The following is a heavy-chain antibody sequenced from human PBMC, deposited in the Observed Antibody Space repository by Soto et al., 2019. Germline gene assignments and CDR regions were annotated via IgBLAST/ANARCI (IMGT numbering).Heavy chain of an antibody. J-gene: IGHJ4*02. V-gene: IGHV1-2*04. Sequence: QVQLVQSGAEVKKLGASVKFSCKASGYTFTAYYIHWVRQARGQGLEWVGWVNPNSGDTNYAQRFHGWVTMTGDTSVSTAYMDLTRLRSDDTAVYYCARGGYTYGYGLDYWGQGTLVTVSS. D-gene: IGHD5-18*01. CDR1: GYTFTAYY. CDR3: ARGGYTYGYGLDY. CDR2: VNPNSGDT.